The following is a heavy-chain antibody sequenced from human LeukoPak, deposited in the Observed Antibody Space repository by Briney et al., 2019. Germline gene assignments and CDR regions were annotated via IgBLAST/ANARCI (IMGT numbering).Heavy chain of an antibody. V-gene: IGHV2-5*01. CDR2: IYWNDDK. CDR3: AHRSYSSSPNWFDP. J-gene: IGHJ5*02. Sequence: SGPTLVKPPQTLTLTSTFSGFSLSTSGVGVGCVPQPPGKALEWLALIYWNDDKRYSPSLKSRLTITNDTTKNQLLLTMTNMDDVDTASYYRAHRSYSSSPNWFDPWGQGTLVTVSS. CDR1: GFSLSTSGVG. D-gene: IGHD6-6*01.